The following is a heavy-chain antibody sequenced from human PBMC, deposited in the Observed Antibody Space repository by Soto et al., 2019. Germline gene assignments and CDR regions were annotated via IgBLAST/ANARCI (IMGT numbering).Heavy chain of an antibody. CDR1: GFTVSDYY. D-gene: IGHD5-18*01. J-gene: IGHJ5*02. V-gene: IGHV3-11*01. Sequence: GGCLRLSCAASGFTVSDYYMSWIRQAPGKGLEWVSYISSSGSTIYYADSVKGRFTISRDNAKNSLYLQMNSLRAEDTAVYYCARDGVQPPPPWFDPWGQGTLVTVST. CDR3: ARDGVQPPPPWFDP. CDR2: ISSSGSTI.